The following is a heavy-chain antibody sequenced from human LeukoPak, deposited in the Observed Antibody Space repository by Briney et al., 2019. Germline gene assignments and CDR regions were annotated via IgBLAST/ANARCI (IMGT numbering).Heavy chain of an antibody. J-gene: IGHJ5*02. D-gene: IGHD4-23*01. CDR3: ARVFGGPVSRRFDP. Sequence: PSETLSLTCTVSGGSISSSSYYWGWIRQPPGKGLEWIGEMNHSGSANYNPSLKSRVTISVDTSKNQFSLKLTSVTAADTAVYYCARVFGGPVSRRFDPWGQGTLVTVSS. V-gene: IGHV4-39*07. CDR2: MNHSGSA. CDR1: GGSISSSSYY.